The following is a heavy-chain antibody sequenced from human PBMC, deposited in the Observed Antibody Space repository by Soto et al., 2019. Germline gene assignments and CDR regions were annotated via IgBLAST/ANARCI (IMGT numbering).Heavy chain of an antibody. CDR1: GGSISSGGYY. CDR2: IYYSGST. Sequence: QVQLQESGPGLVKPSQTLSLTCTVSGGSISSGGYYWSWIRQHPGKGLEWIGYIYYSGSTYYNPSLKSRVTISVDTSKNQFSLKLSSVTAADTAVYYCARYCGGDCRVGDAFDIWGQGTMVTVSS. D-gene: IGHD2-21*02. CDR3: ARYCGGDCRVGDAFDI. J-gene: IGHJ3*02. V-gene: IGHV4-31*03.